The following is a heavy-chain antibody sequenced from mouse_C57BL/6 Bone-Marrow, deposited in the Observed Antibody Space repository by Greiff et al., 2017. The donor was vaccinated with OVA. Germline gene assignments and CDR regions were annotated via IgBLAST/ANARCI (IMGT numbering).Heavy chain of an antibody. J-gene: IGHJ3*01. V-gene: IGHV6-3*01. Sequence: EVQLVESGGGLVQPGGSMKLSCVASGFTFSNYWMNWVRQSPEKGLEWVAQIRLKSDNYATHYAVSVKGRFTISRDDTKSIVYLQMNNLRAEDTGIYYCTEGVGFAYWGQGTLVTVSA. CDR3: TEGVGFAY. CDR1: GFTFSNYW. D-gene: IGHD1-1*02. CDR2: IRLKSDNYAT.